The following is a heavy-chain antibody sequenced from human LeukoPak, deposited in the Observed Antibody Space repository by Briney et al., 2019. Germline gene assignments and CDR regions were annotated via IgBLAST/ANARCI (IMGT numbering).Heavy chain of an antibody. V-gene: IGHV3-7*04. D-gene: IGHD6-13*01. Sequence: GGSLRLSCAASGFTFSSYWMSWVRQAPGKGLEWVANIKQDGSEKYYVDSVKGRSTISRDNAKNSLYLQMNSLRAEDTAVYYCARGGDNSWYVPYYFDYWGQGTLVTVSS. CDR3: ARGGDNSWYVPYYFDY. J-gene: IGHJ4*02. CDR1: GFTFSSYW. CDR2: IKQDGSEK.